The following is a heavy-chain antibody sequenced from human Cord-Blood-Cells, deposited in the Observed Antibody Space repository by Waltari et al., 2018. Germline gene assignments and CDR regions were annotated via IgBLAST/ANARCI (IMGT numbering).Heavy chain of an antibody. CDR1: GGSLSSSSYY. CDR2: IYYSGST. CDR3: ATFLPVPPFDY. D-gene: IGHD1-1*01. J-gene: IGHJ4*02. Sequence: QLQLQESGPGLMKPSETLSLTCTVSGGSLSSSSYYWGWIRQPPGKGLEWIGSIYYSGSTYYDPTRKSRVTISVDTSKNQFSLKLSSVTAADTAVDYCATFLPVPPFDYWGQGTLVTVSS. V-gene: IGHV4-39*01.